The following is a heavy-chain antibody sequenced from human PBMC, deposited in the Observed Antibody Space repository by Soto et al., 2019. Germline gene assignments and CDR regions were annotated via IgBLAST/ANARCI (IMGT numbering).Heavy chain of an antibody. CDR2: INWNGGST. D-gene: IGHD5-18*01. Sequence: PGGSLRLSCAASGFTVSSNYMSWVRQAPGKGLEWVSGINWNGGSTGYADSVKGRFTISRDNAKNSLYLQMNSLRAEDTAVYYCAKDRGYDYWGQGTLVTVSS. CDR1: GFTVSSNY. CDR3: AKDRGYDY. J-gene: IGHJ4*02. V-gene: IGHV3-20*04.